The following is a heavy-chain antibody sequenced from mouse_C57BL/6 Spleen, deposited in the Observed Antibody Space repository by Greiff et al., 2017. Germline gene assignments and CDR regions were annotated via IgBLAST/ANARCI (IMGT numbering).Heavy chain of an antibody. CDR3: TRDRSYDYDEDYAMDY. Sequence: EVQLQESGEGLVKPGGSLKLSCAASGFTFSSYAMSWVRQTPEKRLEWVAYISSGGDYIYYADTVKGRFTISRDNARNTLYLQMSSLKSEDTAMYYCTRDRSYDYDEDYAMDYWGQGTSVTVSS. V-gene: IGHV5-9-1*02. CDR1: GFTFSSYA. CDR2: ISSGGDYI. J-gene: IGHJ4*01. D-gene: IGHD2-4*01.